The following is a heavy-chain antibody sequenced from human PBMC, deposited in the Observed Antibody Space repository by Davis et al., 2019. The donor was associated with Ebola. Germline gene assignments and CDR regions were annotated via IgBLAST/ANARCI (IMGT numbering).Heavy chain of an antibody. Sequence: PGGSLRLSCAASGFNLSNYAMNWVRQAPGKGLDWIAYISHSGGTIYYPDSVKGRFTISRDNAGNSVFLQMNSLRVEDTALYYCARERLECGGDCHDYWGQGTLVTVSS. CDR2: ISHSGGTI. D-gene: IGHD2-21*01. V-gene: IGHV3-48*03. CDR1: GFNLSNYA. J-gene: IGHJ4*02. CDR3: ARERLECGGDCHDY.